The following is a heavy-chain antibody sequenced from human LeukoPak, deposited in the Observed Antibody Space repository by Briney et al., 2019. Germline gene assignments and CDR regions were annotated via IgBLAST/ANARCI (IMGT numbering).Heavy chain of an antibody. CDR2: ISSSSSTI. Sequence: PGGSLRLSCAASGFTFSSYSMNWVRQAPGKGLEWVSYISSSSSTIYYADSVKGRFTISRDNAKNSLYLQMNSLRAEDTAVYYCAREVGSGSYYYDYWGQGTLVTVSS. CDR3: AREVGSGSYYYDY. J-gene: IGHJ4*02. D-gene: IGHD3-10*01. CDR1: GFTFSSYS. V-gene: IGHV3-48*01.